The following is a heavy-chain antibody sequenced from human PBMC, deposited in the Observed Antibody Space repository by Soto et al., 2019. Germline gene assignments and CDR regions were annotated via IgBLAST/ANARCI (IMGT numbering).Heavy chain of an antibody. CDR1: GGSFSGYY. D-gene: IGHD2-15*01. J-gene: IGHJ6*03. CDR2: INHSGST. CDR3: ARGYCSGGSCYGNYYYYYMDV. Sequence: SDTLSLTCAVYGGSFSGYYWSWIRQPPGKGLEWIGEINHSGSTNYNPSLKSRVTISVDTSKNQFSLKLSSVTAADTAVYYCARGYCSGGSCYGNYYYYYMDVWGKGTTVTVSS. V-gene: IGHV4-34*01.